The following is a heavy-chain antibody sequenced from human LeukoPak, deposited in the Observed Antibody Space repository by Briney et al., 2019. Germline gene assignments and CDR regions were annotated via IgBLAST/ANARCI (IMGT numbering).Heavy chain of an antibody. CDR2: IIPIFGTA. CDR1: GGTFISYA. J-gene: IGHJ3*02. CDR3: ARAHEPEDAFDI. V-gene: IGHV1-69*13. Sequence: ASVKVSCKASGGTFISYAISWVRQAPGQGLEWMGGIIPIFGTANYAQKFQGRVTITADESTSTAYMELSSLRSEDTAVYYCARAHEPEDAFDIWGQGTMVTVSS.